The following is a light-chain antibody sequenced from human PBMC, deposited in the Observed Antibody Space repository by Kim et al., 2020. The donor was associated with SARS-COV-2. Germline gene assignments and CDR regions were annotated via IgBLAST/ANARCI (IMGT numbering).Light chain of an antibody. CDR2: EAS. CDR1: QDISSW. CDR3: QQTHGFPFT. Sequence: DIQMTQSPSSVSASVGDRVTITCRASQDISSWLDWYQQKPGKAPKVLIYEASNLQSGVPSRFSGSGSGTDFTLTINGLQPEDFATYYCQQTHGFPFTFGGGTKVDIK. J-gene: IGKJ4*01. V-gene: IGKV1D-12*01.